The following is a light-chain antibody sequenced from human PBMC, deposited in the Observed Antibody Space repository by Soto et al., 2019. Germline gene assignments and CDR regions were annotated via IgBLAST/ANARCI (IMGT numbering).Light chain of an antibody. CDR2: EVT. Sequence: QSALTQPASVSGSPGQSIAISCTGSSSDIGIYKYVSWYQQHPGKVPKLIIYEVTNRPSGVSNRFSGSKSGNTASLTISGLQAEDEADYYCSSYTSSSTGVFGGGTKLTVL. J-gene: IGLJ2*01. V-gene: IGLV2-14*01. CDR1: SSDIGIYKY. CDR3: SSYTSSSTGV.